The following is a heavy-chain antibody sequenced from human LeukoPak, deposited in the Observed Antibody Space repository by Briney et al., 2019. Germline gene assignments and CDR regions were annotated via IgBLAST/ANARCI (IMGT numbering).Heavy chain of an antibody. CDR2: ISAYNGNT. CDR1: GYTFTSYG. J-gene: IGHJ4*02. D-gene: IGHD6-13*01. Sequence: ASVKVSCKASGYTFTSYGISWVRQAPGQGLEWMGWISAYNGNTNYAQKFQGRVTMTTDTSTSTAYMELRSLRSDDTAVYYCARLPKGDSNIWYPWPDYWGQGTLVTVSS. CDR3: ARLPKGDSNIWYPWPDY. V-gene: IGHV1-18*01.